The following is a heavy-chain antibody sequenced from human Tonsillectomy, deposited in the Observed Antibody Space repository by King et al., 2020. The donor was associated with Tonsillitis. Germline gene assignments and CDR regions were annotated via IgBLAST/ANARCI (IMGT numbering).Heavy chain of an antibody. CDR3: AKDLYTGYTYGSLDY. CDR2: LSFDGSIK. D-gene: IGHD5-18*01. V-gene: IGHV3-30*18. J-gene: IGHJ4*02. CDR1: GFTFISFG. Sequence: VQLVESGGGVVHPGRSRRLSCAPSGFTFISFGIHWVPQAPGRGGWGGAVLSFDGSIKYYAASVKGGFTMSRDNSKNTLYLQMNSLRAEDTAVYYCAKDLYTGYTYGSLDYWGQGTLVTVSS.